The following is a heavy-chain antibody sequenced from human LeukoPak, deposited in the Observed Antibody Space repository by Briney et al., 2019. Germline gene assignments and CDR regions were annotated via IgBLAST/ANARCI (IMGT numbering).Heavy chain of an antibody. V-gene: IGHV3-21*01. D-gene: IGHD2-2*01. CDR1: GFTFSSYS. Sequence: PGGSLRLSCAASGFTFSSYSMNWVRQAPGKGLEWVSSISSSSSYIYYADSVKGRFTITRDNAKNSLYLQMNSLRAEDTAVYYCARARAYQPVYYYGMDVWGQGTTVTVSS. CDR2: ISSSSSYI. J-gene: IGHJ6*02. CDR3: ARARAYQPVYYYGMDV.